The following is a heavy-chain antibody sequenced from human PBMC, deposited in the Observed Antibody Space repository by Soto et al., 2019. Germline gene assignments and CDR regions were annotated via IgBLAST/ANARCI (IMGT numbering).Heavy chain of an antibody. J-gene: IGHJ4*02. CDR1: GFPFGENA. CDR2: ISYSGATT. CDR3: AKEDTSSGSLDY. V-gene: IGHV3-23*01. Sequence: GGSLRLSCAASGFPFGENAMSWVRQAPGKGLEWVSGISYSGATTYYADSVRGRFTISRDNSKNTLYLQMKSLRAEDSASYSCAKEDTSSGSLDYWGQGALVTVSS. D-gene: IGHD6-19*01.